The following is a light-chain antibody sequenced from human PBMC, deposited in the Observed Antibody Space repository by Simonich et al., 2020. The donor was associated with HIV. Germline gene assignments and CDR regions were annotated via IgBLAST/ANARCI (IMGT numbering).Light chain of an antibody. J-gene: IGKJ1*01. CDR1: QSVSSSY. Sequence: EIVLTQSPGTLSLSPGERATLSCRAIQSVSSSYLAWYQQKPGQAPRLLIYGASRRATGIPDRFSGSGSGTDFTLTISRLEPEDFAVYYCQQYGSSPGTFGQGTKVEIK. CDR2: GAS. CDR3: QQYGSSPGT. V-gene: IGKV3-20*01.